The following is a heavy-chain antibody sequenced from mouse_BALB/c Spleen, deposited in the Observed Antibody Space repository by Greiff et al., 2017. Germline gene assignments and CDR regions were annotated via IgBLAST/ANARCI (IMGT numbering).Heavy chain of an antibody. CDR3: TRRGYYNYAMDY. V-gene: IGHV1S81*02. D-gene: IGHD2-3*01. CDR1: GYTFTSYY. CDR2: INPSNGGT. Sequence: VQLQQSGAELVKPGASVKLSCKASGYTFTSYYMYWVKQRPGQGLEWIGEINPSNGGTNFNEKFKSKATLTVDKSSSTAYMQLSSLTSEDSAVYYCTRRGYYNYAMDYWGQGTSVTVSS. J-gene: IGHJ4*01.